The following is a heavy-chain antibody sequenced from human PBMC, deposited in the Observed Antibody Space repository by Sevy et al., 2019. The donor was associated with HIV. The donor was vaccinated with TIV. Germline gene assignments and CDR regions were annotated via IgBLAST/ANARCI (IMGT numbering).Heavy chain of an antibody. CDR1: GFTFSSYA. V-gene: IGHV3-23*01. CDR3: AKEGDDYVWGSYFY. D-gene: IGHD3-16*01. CDR2: ISGSGGST. Sequence: GGSLRLSSAASGFTFSSYAMSWVRQAPGKGLEWVSAISGSGGSTYYADSVKGRFTISRDNSKNTLYLQMNSLRAEDTAVYYCAKEGDDYVWGSYFYWGQGTLVTVSS. J-gene: IGHJ4*02.